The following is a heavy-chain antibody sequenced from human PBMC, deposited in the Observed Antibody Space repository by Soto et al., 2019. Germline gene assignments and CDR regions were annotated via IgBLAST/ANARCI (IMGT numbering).Heavy chain of an antibody. CDR1: GGSIRSSSYY. J-gene: IGHJ4*02. V-gene: IGHV4-39*01. CDR3: ARIFLKYSSSSPFDY. Sequence: SETLSLTCTVSGGSIRSSSYYWGWTRQPPGKGLEWIGSIYYSGSTYYNPSLKSRVTISVDTSKNQFSLKLSSVTAADTAVYYCARIFLKYSSSSPFDYWGQGTLVTVSS. CDR2: IYYSGST. D-gene: IGHD6-6*01.